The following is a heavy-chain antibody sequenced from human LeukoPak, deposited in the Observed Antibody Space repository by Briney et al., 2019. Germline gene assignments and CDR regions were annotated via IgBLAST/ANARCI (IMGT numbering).Heavy chain of an antibody. V-gene: IGHV3-21*01. J-gene: IGHJ4*02. CDR1: GFTFSSYS. CDR2: ISSSSSYI. D-gene: IGHD5-18*01. Sequence: GGSLRLSCAASGFTFSSYSMNWVRQAPGKGLEWVSSISSSSSYIYYADSVKGRFTISRDNAKNSLYLQMNSLRAEDTAVYYCARGGGDSYGYPPVDYWGQGTLVTVSS. CDR3: ARGGGDSYGYPPVDY.